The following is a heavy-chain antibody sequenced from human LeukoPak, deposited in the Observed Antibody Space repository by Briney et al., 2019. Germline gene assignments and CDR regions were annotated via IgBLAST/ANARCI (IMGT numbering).Heavy chain of an antibody. Sequence: SETLSLTCTVSGSSISSYYWSWIRQPPGKGLEWIGYIYYSGSTNYNPSLKSRVTISVDTSKNQLSLKLSSVTAADTAVYYCARSWGSYRSFDYWGQGTLVTVSS. D-gene: IGHD3-16*02. V-gene: IGHV4-59*01. CDR2: IYYSGST. J-gene: IGHJ4*02. CDR1: GSSISSYY. CDR3: ARSWGSYRSFDY.